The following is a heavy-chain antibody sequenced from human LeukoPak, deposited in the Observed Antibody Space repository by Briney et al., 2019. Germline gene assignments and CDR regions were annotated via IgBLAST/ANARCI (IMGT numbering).Heavy chain of an antibody. CDR3: AREPYYYDSSGYYGEANWFDP. V-gene: IGHV4-34*01. J-gene: IGHJ5*02. D-gene: IGHD3-22*01. CDR1: GGSFSGYY. Sequence: PSETLSLTCAVYGGSFSGYYWSWIRQPPGKGLEWIGEINHSGSTNYNPSLKSRVTISVDTSKNQFSLKLSSVTAADTAVYYCAREPYYYDSSGYYGEANWFDPWGQGTLVTVSS. CDR2: INHSGST.